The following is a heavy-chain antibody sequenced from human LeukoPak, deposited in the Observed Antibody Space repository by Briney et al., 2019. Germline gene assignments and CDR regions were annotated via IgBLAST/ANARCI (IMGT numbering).Heavy chain of an antibody. V-gene: IGHV4-39*01. CDR1: GGSISSSSYY. CDR2: IYYSGST. J-gene: IGHJ6*02. Sequence: SETLSLTCTVSGGSISSSSYYWGWIRQPPGKGLEWIGSIYYSGSTYYNPSLKSRVTISVDTSKNQFSLKLSSVTAADTAVYYCAGVVVVAATYYGMDVWGQGTTVTVSS. CDR3: AGVVVVAATYYGMDV. D-gene: IGHD2-15*01.